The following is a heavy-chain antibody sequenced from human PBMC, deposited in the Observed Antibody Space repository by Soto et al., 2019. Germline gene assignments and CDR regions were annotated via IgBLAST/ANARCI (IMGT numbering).Heavy chain of an antibody. CDR2: IYHSGST. CDR3: AREGAGFDY. V-gene: IGHV4-30-2*01. CDR1: GGSISSGGYS. D-gene: IGHD6-19*01. J-gene: IGHJ4*02. Sequence: SETLSLTCAVSGGSISSGGYSWSWIRQPPGKGLEWIGYIYHSGSTYYNPSLKSRVTISVDRSKNQFSLKLSPVTAADTAVYYCAREGAGFDYWGQGTLVTVSS.